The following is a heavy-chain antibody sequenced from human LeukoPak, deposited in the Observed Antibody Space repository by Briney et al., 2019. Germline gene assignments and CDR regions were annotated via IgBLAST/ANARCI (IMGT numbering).Heavy chain of an antibody. J-gene: IGHJ4*02. CDR1: GFTFSDYY. Sequence: GGSLRLSCAASGFTFSDYYMSWIRQAPGKGLEWVSYISSSGSTIYYADSVKGRFTISRDNAKNSLYLQMNSLGAEDTAVYYCARATSSGWIFDYWGQGTLVTVSS. D-gene: IGHD6-19*01. CDR3: ARATSSGWIFDY. CDR2: ISSSGSTI. V-gene: IGHV3-11*01.